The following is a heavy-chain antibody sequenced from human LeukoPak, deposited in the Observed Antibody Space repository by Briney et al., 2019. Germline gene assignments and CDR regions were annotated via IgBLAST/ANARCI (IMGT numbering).Heavy chain of an antibody. CDR3: AREGYYDTL. Sequence: GASVKVSCKASGGTFSIYAISWVRQAPGQALEWMGGIIPIFGTANYAQKFQGRVTITADESTSTAYMELTSLRSEDTAVYYCAREGYYDTLWGQGTLVTVSS. CDR2: IIPIFGTA. D-gene: IGHD3-22*01. CDR1: GGTFSIYA. J-gene: IGHJ4*02. V-gene: IGHV1-69*13.